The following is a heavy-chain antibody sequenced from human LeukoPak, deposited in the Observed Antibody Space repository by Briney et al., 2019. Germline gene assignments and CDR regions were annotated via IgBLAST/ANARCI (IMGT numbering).Heavy chain of an antibody. J-gene: IGHJ3*02. V-gene: IGHV3-21*06. CDR2: ISSSSSYI. D-gene: IGHD6-13*01. CDR3: ARDYYGSSRHAFDN. Sequence: GGSLRLSCAASGFTFSSYGMHWVRQAPGKGLEWVSSISSSSSYIYYADSVKGRFTISRDNAKNSLYLQLNSLRADDTAVYYCARDYYGSSRHAFDNWGQGTMVTVST. CDR1: GFTFSSYG.